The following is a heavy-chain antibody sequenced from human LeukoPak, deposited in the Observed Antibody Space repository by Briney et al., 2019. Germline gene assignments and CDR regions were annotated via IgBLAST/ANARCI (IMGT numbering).Heavy chain of an antibody. CDR3: ARWEGGSYYDFDY. D-gene: IGHD1-26*01. J-gene: IGHJ4*02. V-gene: IGHV4-39*01. CDR2: IYYSGSA. Sequence: SETLSLTCTVSGGSISSSSYYWGWIRQPPGKGLEWIGSIYYSGSAYYNPSLKSRVTISVDTSKNQFSLKLSSVTAADTAVYYCARWEGGSYYDFDYWGQGTLVTVSS. CDR1: GGSISSSSYY.